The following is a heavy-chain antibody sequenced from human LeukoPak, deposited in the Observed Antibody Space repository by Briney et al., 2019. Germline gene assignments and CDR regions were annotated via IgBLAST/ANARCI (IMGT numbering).Heavy chain of an antibody. D-gene: IGHD2-15*01. CDR2: INPNSGGT. CDR1: GYTFTGYY. J-gene: IGHJ4*02. V-gene: IGHV1-2*04. CDR3: ARSDFYCSGGSCYRYYFDY. Sequence: ASVKVSCKASGYTFTGYYMHWVRQAPGQGLEWMGWINPNSGGTNYAQKFQGWVTMTRDTSIGTAYMELSRLRSDDTAVYYCARSDFYCSGGSCYRYYFDYWGQGTLVTVSS.